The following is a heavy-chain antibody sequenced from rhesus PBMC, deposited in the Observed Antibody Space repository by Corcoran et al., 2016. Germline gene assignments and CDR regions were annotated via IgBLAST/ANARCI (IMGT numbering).Heavy chain of an antibody. J-gene: IGHJ4*01. CDR3: ARPKNTVTTSFDY. CDR2: INGNSGST. V-gene: IGHV4-80*01. CDR1: GGSFSSYW. Sequence: QVQLQESGPGLVKPSDTLSLPCAVSGGSFSSYWWSWIRRPPGKGQEGSGEINGNSGSTNYNPSRKSRVTISKDASKNQFSLKLSSVTAADTAVYYCARPKNTVTTSFDYWGQGVLVTVSS. D-gene: IGHD4-23*01.